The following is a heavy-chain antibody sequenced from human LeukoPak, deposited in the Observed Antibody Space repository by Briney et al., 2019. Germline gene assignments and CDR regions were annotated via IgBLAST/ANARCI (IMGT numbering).Heavy chain of an antibody. CDR2: IYPGDSDV. D-gene: IGHD6-6*01. CDR3: ARHRSLARPTFYYYYMDV. J-gene: IGHJ6*03. Sequence: GESLKISCKTSGYTFTYYWIGWVRQMPGKGLEWMGIIYPGDSDVRYSPSFQGQVTISADKSISTAYLQWSSLKASDTAMYYCARHRSLARPTFYYYYMDVWGKGTTVTVSS. V-gene: IGHV5-51*01. CDR1: GYTFTYYW.